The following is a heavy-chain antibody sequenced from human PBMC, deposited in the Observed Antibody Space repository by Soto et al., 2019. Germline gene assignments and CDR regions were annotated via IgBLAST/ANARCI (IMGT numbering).Heavy chain of an antibody. J-gene: IGHJ4*02. D-gene: IGHD2-15*01. Sequence: GASVKVSCKASGYTFTSYYMHWVRQAPGQGLEWMGIINPSGGSTSYAQKFQGRVTMTRDTSTSTVYMELSSLRSEDTAVYYCARADYLGYCSGGSCYPPWYWGQGTLVTVSS. CDR2: INPSGGST. CDR1: GYTFTSYY. V-gene: IGHV1-46*01. CDR3: ARADYLGYCSGGSCYPPWY.